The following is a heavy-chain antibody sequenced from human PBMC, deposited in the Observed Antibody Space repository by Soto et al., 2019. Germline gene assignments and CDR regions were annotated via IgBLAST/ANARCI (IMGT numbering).Heavy chain of an antibody. CDR1: GGTFSSYA. CDR3: ASQSPRGYSYGYDAFDI. Sequence: GASVKVSCKASGGTFSSYAISWVRQAPGQGLEWMGGIIPIFGTANYAQKFQGRVTITADASTSTAYMELRSLRSDDTAVYYCASQSPRGYSYGYDAFDIWGKGTMGTVSS. J-gene: IGHJ3*02. V-gene: IGHV1-69*13. D-gene: IGHD5-18*01. CDR2: IIPIFGTA.